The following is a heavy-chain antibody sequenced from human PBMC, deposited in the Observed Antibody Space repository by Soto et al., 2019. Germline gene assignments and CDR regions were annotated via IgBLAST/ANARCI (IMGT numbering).Heavy chain of an antibody. V-gene: IGHV4-34*01. Sequence: LSLTCAVYGGSFSGYYWSWIRQPPGKGLEWIGEINHSGSTNYNPSLKSRVTISVDTSKNQFSLKLSSVTAADTAVYYCARGHQTTIFGVVILTRWFDPWGQGTLVTVSS. CDR1: GGSFSGYY. J-gene: IGHJ5*02. CDR3: ARGHQTTIFGVVILTRWFDP. CDR2: INHSGST. D-gene: IGHD3-3*01.